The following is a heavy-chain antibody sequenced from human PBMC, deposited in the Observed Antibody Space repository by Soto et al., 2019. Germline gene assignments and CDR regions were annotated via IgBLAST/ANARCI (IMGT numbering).Heavy chain of an antibody. V-gene: IGHV6-1*01. Sequence: SQTLSLTCAISGDTVSSNSATWNWIRQSPSRGLEWLGRTYYRSKWYNDCAVSVKSRLTINPDTSKNQFSLQLNSVTPDDTAVYYCARENGAAAQAHYYYGMDVWGQGPTVTVS. CDR3: ARENGAAAQAHYYYGMDV. CDR2: TYYRSKWYN. J-gene: IGHJ6*02. CDR1: GDTVSSNSAT. D-gene: IGHD2-2*01.